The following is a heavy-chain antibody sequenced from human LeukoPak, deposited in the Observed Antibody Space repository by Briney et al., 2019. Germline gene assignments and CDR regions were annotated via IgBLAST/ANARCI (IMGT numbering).Heavy chain of an antibody. CDR1: GYTFTGYY. CDR2: INSNSGGT. J-gene: IGHJ6*03. CDR3: AREGPTGAAMLDYYYMDV. V-gene: IGHV1-2*02. Sequence: ASVKVSCKASGYTFTGYYMHWVRQAPGQGLEWMGWINSNSGGTNYAQKFQGRVTMTRDTSISTAYMELSRLRSDDTAVYYCAREGPTGAAMLDYYYMDVWGKGTTVTVSS. D-gene: IGHD2-2*01.